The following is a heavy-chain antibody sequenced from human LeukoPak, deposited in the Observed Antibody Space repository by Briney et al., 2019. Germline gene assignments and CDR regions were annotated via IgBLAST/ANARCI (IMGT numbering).Heavy chain of an antibody. D-gene: IGHD2-21*01. J-gene: IGHJ4*01. CDR2: FDPEDGET. Sequence: GASVKVSCKVSGYTLTELSMHWVRQAPGKGLEWMGGFDPEDGETIYAQKFQGRVTMTEDTSTDTAYMELSSLRTEDTAVYYCATDFNRYCRGDCYIYWGNGTLVTVSS. V-gene: IGHV1-24*01. CDR3: ATDFNRYCRGDCYIY. CDR1: GYTLTELS.